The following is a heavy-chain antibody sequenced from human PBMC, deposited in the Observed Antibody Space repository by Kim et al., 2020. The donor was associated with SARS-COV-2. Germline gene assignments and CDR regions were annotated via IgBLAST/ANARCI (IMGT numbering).Heavy chain of an antibody. J-gene: IGHJ6*02. V-gene: IGHV4-59*01. CDR3: ARDSRRGSWYGHYYYYGMDV. Sequence: RVTISVDTSKNQFSLKLSSVTAADTAVYYCARDSRRGSWYGHYYYYGMDVWGQGTTVTVSS. D-gene: IGHD6-13*01.